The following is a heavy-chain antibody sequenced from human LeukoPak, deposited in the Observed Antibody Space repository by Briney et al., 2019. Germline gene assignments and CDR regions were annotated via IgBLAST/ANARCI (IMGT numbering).Heavy chain of an antibody. D-gene: IGHD5-24*01. Sequence: SVKVSCKASGGTFSSYAISWVRQAPGQGLEWMGRIIPIFGIANYAQKFQGRVTITADKSTSTAYMELSSLRSEDTAVYYCARGGDGYKFDFWGRGTLVTVSS. J-gene: IGHJ4*02. V-gene: IGHV1-69*04. CDR1: GGTFSSYA. CDR2: IIPIFGIA. CDR3: ARGGDGYKFDF.